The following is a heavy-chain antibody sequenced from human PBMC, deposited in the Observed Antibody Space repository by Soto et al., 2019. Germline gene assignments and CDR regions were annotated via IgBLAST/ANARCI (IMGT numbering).Heavy chain of an antibody. V-gene: IGHV4-34*01. CDR2: INHSGST. CDR1: GEPITRHY. Sequence: PSETLSLTCSVSGEPITRHYWSWIRQPPGKGLEWIGEINHSGSTNYNPSLKSRVTISVDTSKNQFSLKLSSVTAADTAVYYCARGVAVPAATNWFDPWGQGTLVTVSS. CDR3: ARGVAVPAATNWFDP. J-gene: IGHJ5*02. D-gene: IGHD2-2*01.